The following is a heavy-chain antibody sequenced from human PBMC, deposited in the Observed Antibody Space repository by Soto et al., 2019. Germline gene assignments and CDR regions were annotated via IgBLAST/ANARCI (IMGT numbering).Heavy chain of an antibody. V-gene: IGHV3-15*07. D-gene: IGHD2-15*01. Sequence: EVQLVESGGGLVKPGGSLRLSCAASGFTFRKAWMNWVRQAPGKGLEWVGRIKTNAEGGTTDYAAPVQGRFSLSRDDSRNTLSLQMNSLKTDDTAVYYCTTGSVEGVWGQGATVTVSS. CDR3: TTGSVEGV. CDR2: IKTNAEGGTT. J-gene: IGHJ6*02. CDR1: GFTFRKAW.